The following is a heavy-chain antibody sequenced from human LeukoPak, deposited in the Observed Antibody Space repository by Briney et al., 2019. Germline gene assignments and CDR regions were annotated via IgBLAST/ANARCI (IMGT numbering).Heavy chain of an antibody. V-gene: IGHV4-59*01. CDR2: IYYSGST. D-gene: IGHD3-22*01. CDR1: GGSISSYY. Sequence: PSETLSLTCTVSGGSISSYYRSWIRQPPGKGLEWIGYIYYSGSTNYNPSLKSRVTISVDTSKNQFSLKLSSVTAADTAVYYCARGAHYYDSSGYYYTFDYWGQGTLVTVSS. CDR3: ARGAHYYDSSGYYYTFDY. J-gene: IGHJ4*02.